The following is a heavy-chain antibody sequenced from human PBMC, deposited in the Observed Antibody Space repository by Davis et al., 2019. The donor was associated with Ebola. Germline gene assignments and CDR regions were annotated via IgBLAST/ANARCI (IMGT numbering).Heavy chain of an antibody. CDR1: GYSFTSYW. Sequence: GESLKISCKGSGYSFTSYWIGWVRQMPGKGLEWMGIIYPGDSDTIYSPSFRGHVTISADNSINTAYLQWTSLRASDTAIYFCVRQQNLDHWGQGTLVTVS. V-gene: IGHV5-51*01. CDR2: IYPGDSDT. CDR3: VRQQNLDH. J-gene: IGHJ4*02.